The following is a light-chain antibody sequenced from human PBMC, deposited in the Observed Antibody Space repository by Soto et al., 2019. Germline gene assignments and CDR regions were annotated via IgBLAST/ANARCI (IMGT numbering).Light chain of an antibody. CDR1: QSISSY. V-gene: IGKV1-39*01. CDR2: AAS. CDR3: QQSYNSPPIT. Sequence: DIQMTQSPSSLSASVGDRVTITCRASQSISSYLNWYQQKPGKAPKVLIYAASSLQSGVPSRFSGSGSGTDFTLTISSLQPEDFATYYCQQSYNSPPITFGQGTRLEIK. J-gene: IGKJ5*01.